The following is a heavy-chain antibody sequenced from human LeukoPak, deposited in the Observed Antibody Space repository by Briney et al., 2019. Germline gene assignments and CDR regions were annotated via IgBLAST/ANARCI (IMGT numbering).Heavy chain of an antibody. Sequence: PGGSLRLSCAASGFTFSGSWMDWVRQAPGKGLEWVSYISSSGSTIYYADSVKGRFTISRDNAKNSLYLQMNSLRAEDTAVYYCASSQQWLEPFDYWGQGTLVTVSS. CDR3: ASSQQWLEPFDY. CDR1: GFTFSGSW. D-gene: IGHD6-19*01. J-gene: IGHJ4*02. V-gene: IGHV3-48*03. CDR2: ISSSGSTI.